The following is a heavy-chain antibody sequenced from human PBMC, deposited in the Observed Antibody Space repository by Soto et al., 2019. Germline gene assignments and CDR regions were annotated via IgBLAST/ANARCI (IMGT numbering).Heavy chain of an antibody. CDR3: VRELGLAY. CDR1: GFTLSNYW. D-gene: IGHD7-27*01. V-gene: IGHV3-7*03. Sequence: GGSLRLSCAASGFTLSNYWMTWVRQAPGKGLEWVANINKDGSQKNYVDSVKGRFTVARDNGQNSLSLQINSLRVEDTAVYYCVRELGLAYWGQGALVTVSS. J-gene: IGHJ4*02. CDR2: INKDGSQK.